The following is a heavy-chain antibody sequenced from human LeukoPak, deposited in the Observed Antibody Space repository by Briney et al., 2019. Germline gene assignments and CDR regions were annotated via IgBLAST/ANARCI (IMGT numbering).Heavy chain of an antibody. Sequence: GRSLRLSCAASGFSFDDYAMHWVRQAPGKGLEWVSGISWNSGSIGYADSVKGRFTISRDNAKNSLYLQMNSLRAEDTAVYYCAAHRVGYCTGDSCYTTWFDPWGQGTLVTVSS. CDR2: ISWNSGSI. CDR1: GFSFDDYA. J-gene: IGHJ5*02. CDR3: AAHRVGYCTGDSCYTTWFDP. D-gene: IGHD2-15*01. V-gene: IGHV3-9*01.